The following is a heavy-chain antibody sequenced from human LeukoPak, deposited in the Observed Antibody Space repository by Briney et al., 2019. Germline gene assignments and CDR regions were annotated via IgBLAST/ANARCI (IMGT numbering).Heavy chain of an antibody. Sequence: PGGSLRLSCATSGFTFSDYYMSWIRQAPGRGLEWVSYISRSGSTIYYADSVKGRFTISRDNAKNTLYLQMNSLRAEDTAVYYCTRGAAPQAYWGQGTLVTVSS. V-gene: IGHV3-11*04. D-gene: IGHD2-15*01. CDR2: ISRSGSTI. CDR1: GFTFSDYY. J-gene: IGHJ4*02. CDR3: TRGAAPQAY.